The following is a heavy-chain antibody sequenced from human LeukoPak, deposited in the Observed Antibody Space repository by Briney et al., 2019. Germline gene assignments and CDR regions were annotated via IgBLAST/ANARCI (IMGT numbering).Heavy chain of an antibody. CDR1: GGSIGTYY. J-gene: IGHJ5*02. V-gene: IGHV4-59*01. CDR3: ARDYGGYEGWFDP. Sequence: PSETLSLTCSVSGGSIGTYYWNWIRQPPGKGLEWIGHINHSGSTTYNPSLKSRVTMSVDTSKNQFSLKLSSVTAADTAVYYCARDYGGYEGWFDPWGQGTLVTVSS. D-gene: IGHD4-17*01. CDR2: INHSGST.